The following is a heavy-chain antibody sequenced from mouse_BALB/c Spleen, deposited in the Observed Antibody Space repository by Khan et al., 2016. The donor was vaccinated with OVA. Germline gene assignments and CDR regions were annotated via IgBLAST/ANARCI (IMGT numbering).Heavy chain of an antibody. CDR2: ISTYSGNT. D-gene: IGHD2-3*01. J-gene: IGHJ2*01. CDR1: GYTFTDYA. Sequence: VQLKQSGPELVRPGVSVKISCKGSGYTFTDYAMYWVKQSHAKSLEWIGLISTYSGNTNYNQKFKGKATMTVDKSSSTAYMELARLTSEDSAIXYCARPAYDGYYDYWGQGTTLTVSS. V-gene: IGHV1S137*01. CDR3: ARPAYDGYYDY.